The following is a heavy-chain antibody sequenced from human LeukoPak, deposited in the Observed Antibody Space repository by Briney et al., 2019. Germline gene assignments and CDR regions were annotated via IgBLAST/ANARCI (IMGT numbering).Heavy chain of an antibody. D-gene: IGHD4-17*01. CDR3: AKDSLHDYGDYGIDY. J-gene: IGHJ4*02. Sequence: GGSLRLSCAASGFTFDDYAMHWVRQAPGKGLEWVSLISGDGGSTYYADSVKGRFTISRDNAKNSLYLQMNSLRAEDTALYYCAKDSLHDYGDYGIDYWGQGTLVTVSS. CDR2: ISGDGGST. V-gene: IGHV3-43*02. CDR1: GFTFDDYA.